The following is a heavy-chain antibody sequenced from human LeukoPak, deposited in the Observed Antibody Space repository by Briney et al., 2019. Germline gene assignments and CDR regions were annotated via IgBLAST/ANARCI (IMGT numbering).Heavy chain of an antibody. D-gene: IGHD6-13*01. Sequence: PGGSLRLSCAASGFTFSNAWMSWVRQAPGKGLEWVGRIKSKAYGGTTEYAASVKGRFTISRDDSKSIAYLQMNSLKTEDTAVYYCTRVSGSSSWYGAFDIWGPGTMVTVSS. J-gene: IGHJ3*02. CDR3: TRVSGSSSWYGAFDI. CDR2: IKSKAYGGTT. V-gene: IGHV3-15*01. CDR1: GFTFSNAW.